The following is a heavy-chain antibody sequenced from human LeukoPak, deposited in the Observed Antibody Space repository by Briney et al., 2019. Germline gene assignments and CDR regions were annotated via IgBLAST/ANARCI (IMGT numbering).Heavy chain of an antibody. CDR3: AKEFPPNFPLYFFDY. CDR1: GFTFRTYG. J-gene: IGHJ4*02. D-gene: IGHD2-21*01. Sequence: GGSLRLSCAASGFTFRTYGMHWVRQAPGKGLEWAAVIWYDGSNKYYADSVKGRFTISRDNSKNTLHLQMNSLRAEDTAVYYCAKEFPPNFPLYFFDYWGQGTLVTVSS. CDR2: IWYDGSNK. V-gene: IGHV3-33*06.